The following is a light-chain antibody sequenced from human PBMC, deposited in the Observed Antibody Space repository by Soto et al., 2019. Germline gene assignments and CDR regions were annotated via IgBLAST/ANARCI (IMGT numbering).Light chain of an antibody. Sequence: SVLTQPASVSGSPGQSITISCTGNSSDVGGYNYVSWYQQHPGKAPKLMIYDVRNRPSGVSNRFSGSKSVNTASLTISGLRAEDEADYYRSSYTTISTYVFGTGTKVTVL. CDR3: SSYTTISTYV. CDR2: DVR. CDR1: SSDVGGYNY. V-gene: IGLV2-14*01. J-gene: IGLJ1*01.